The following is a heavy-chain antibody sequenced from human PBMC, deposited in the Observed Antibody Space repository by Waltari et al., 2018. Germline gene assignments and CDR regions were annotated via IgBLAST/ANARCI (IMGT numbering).Heavy chain of an antibody. CDR1: GSSLSNHY. D-gene: IGHD2-21*01. V-gene: IGHV4-4*09. Sequence: QMQLQESGPGLLRPSETLSLTCTVSGSSLSNHYWTWVRQSPGKGLEWVGNIYPGGNTNVNPSLKSRVTMSVDASKNQFSLSLRSVTVADTAVYYCATDVVDRETDLAHWGQGTLVTVSA. J-gene: IGHJ1*01. CDR2: IYPGGNT. CDR3: ATDVVDRETDLAH.